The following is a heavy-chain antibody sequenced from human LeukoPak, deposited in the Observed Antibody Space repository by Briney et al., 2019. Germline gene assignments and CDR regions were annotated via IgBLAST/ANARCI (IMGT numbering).Heavy chain of an antibody. D-gene: IGHD3-22*01. CDR1: GFTFSSYA. J-gene: IGHJ5*02. CDR2: ISDSGGTT. CDR3: AKLTRGYCDRTACPNWFGP. Sequence: PGGSLRLSCAASGFTFSSYAMSWVRHAPGEGLEWVSAISDSGGTTYYADSVKGRFTISRDNSKNTLYLQMNSLRGEDTALYYCAKLTRGYCDRTACPNWFGPWGRGTLATVSS. V-gene: IGHV3-23*01.